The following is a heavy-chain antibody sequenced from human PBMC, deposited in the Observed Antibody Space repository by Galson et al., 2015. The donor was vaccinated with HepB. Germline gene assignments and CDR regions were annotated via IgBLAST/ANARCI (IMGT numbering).Heavy chain of an antibody. CDR2: INPNSGGT. Sequence: CKASEYTFTGYYMHWVRQAPRQGLEWMGRINPNSGGTNYAQKFQGRVTMTRDTSISTAYMELSRLRSDDTAVYYCARMWEPRDYWGQGTLVTVSS. J-gene: IGHJ4*02. D-gene: IGHD1-26*01. CDR3: ARMWEPRDY. V-gene: IGHV1-2*06. CDR1: EYTFTGYY.